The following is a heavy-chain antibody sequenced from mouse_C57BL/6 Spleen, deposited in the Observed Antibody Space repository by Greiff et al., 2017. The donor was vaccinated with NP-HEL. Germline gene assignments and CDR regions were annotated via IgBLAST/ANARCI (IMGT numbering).Heavy chain of an antibody. J-gene: IGHJ1*03. CDR1: GFNIKDDY. CDR2: IDPENGDT. D-gene: IGHD2-1*01. V-gene: IGHV14-4*01. CDR3: TRGGNYPYWYFDV. Sequence: VQLQQSGAELVRPGASVKLSCTASGFNIKDDYMHWVKQRPEQGLEWIGWIDPENGDTEYASKFQGKATITADTSANTAYLQLSSLTSEDTAVYYCTRGGNYPYWYFDVWGTGTTVTVSS.